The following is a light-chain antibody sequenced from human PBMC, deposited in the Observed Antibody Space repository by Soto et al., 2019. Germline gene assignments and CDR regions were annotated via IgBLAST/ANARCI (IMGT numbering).Light chain of an antibody. CDR3: QQYGSSPPGT. CDR2: GAS. CDR1: QSVSSNY. V-gene: IGKV3-20*01. J-gene: IGKJ5*01. Sequence: ETMMTQSPDTLSVSLGERATLSCRAIQSVSSNYLAWYRQKPGQAPRLLISGASSRATGIPDRFSGSGSGTDFTLTISRLEPEDFAVYYCQQYGSSPPGTFGQGTRLEIK.